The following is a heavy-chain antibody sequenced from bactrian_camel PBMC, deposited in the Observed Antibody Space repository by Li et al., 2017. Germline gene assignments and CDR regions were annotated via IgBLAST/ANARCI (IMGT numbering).Heavy chain of an antibody. J-gene: IGHJ6*01. Sequence: QLVESGGGSVQAGGSLNLSCTASGFTLADSDMGWYRQAPGNECELVSTISRQGVAFYGDLVKGRFTISHDNTNNTIYLQMNNLKPEDTAMYYCAARPKIGCCLHFILRRGHLVSGARVPRSPSP. V-gene: IGHV3S55*01. CDR2: ISRQGVA. CDR1: GFTLADSD. D-gene: IGHD3*01. CDR3: AARPKIGCCLHFILRRGHLVS.